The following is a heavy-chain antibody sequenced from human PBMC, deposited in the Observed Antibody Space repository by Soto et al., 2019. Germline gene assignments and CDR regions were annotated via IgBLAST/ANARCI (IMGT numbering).Heavy chain of an antibody. Sequence: QVQLVQSGAEVKKPGASVKVSCKASGNTFSNYYIHWVRQAPGQGLEWMGTINPSGGHTTYAQKFLGRVTMTRDTSTSTRYMELTSLRSEDPAVYYCARGGHVVVVTAAFDYWGQGTLVTVSS. D-gene: IGHD2-21*02. J-gene: IGHJ4*02. CDR2: INPSGGHT. CDR1: GNTFSNYY. V-gene: IGHV1-46*03. CDR3: ARGGHVVVVTAAFDY.